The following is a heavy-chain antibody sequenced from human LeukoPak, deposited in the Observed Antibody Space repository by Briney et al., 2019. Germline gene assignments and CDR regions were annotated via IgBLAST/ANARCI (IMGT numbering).Heavy chain of an antibody. CDR2: IYNSGST. D-gene: IGHD4-23*01. J-gene: IGHJ3*02. Sequence: SETLALTCTVSGGSISSYYWSWIRQPPGKGLEWIGYIYNSGSTNYNHSLKSRVTISEDMSNNQFSLKLSSVTAADTAVYYCARALRLWGGNSGIAFDIWGQGTMVTVSS. CDR1: GGSISSYY. CDR3: ARALRLWGGNSGIAFDI. V-gene: IGHV4-59*01.